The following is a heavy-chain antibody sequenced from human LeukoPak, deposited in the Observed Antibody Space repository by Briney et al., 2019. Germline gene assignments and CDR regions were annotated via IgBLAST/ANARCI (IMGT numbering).Heavy chain of an antibody. J-gene: IGHJ4*02. CDR2: ISGSGGST. CDR3: AKDKIVGAILRFDY. D-gene: IGHD1-26*01. V-gene: IGHV3-23*01. Sequence: QTGGSLRLSCAASGFTFSSYAMSWVRQAPGKGLEWVSGISGSGGSTDYADSVKGRFTISRDNSKNTLYLQMNSLRAEDTAVYYCAKDKIVGAILRFDYWGQGTLVTVSS. CDR1: GFTFSSYA.